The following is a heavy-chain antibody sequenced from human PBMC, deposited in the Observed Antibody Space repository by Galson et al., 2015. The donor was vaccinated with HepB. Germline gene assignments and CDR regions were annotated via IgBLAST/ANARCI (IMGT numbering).Heavy chain of an antibody. D-gene: IGHD1-26*01. CDR3: ARDLYLEGATLFDY. Sequence: SLRLSCAASGFTFSSYSMNWVRQAPGKGLEWVSSISSSSSYIYYADSVKGRFTISRDNAKNSLYLQMNSLRAEDTAVYYCARDLYLEGATLFDYWGQGTLVTVSS. J-gene: IGHJ4*02. CDR1: GFTFSSYS. CDR2: ISSSSSYI. V-gene: IGHV3-21*01.